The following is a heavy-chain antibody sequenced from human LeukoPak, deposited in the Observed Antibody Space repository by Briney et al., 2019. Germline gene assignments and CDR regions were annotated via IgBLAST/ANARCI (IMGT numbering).Heavy chain of an antibody. CDR3: ARWAGSTSCYTG. CDR1: GFTFSSYA. CDR2: ISSNGGST. D-gene: IGHD2-2*02. Sequence: GGSLRLSCAASGFTFSSYAMHWVRQAPGKGLEYVSAISSNGGSTYYANSVKGRFTISRDNSKNTLYLQMGSLRAEDMAVYYCARWAGSTSCYTGWGQGTLVAVSS. V-gene: IGHV3-64*01. J-gene: IGHJ4*02.